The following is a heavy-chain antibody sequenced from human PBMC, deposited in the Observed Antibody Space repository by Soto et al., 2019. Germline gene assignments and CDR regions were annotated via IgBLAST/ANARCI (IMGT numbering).Heavy chain of an antibody. V-gene: IGHV4-31*03. D-gene: IGHD2-15*01. J-gene: IGHJ6*02. CDR3: ARVRDSFGLDV. CDR1: GGSITGAYY. CDR2: IHYRGTT. Sequence: SETLSLTCNVSGGSITGAYYWNWIRQHPGKGLEWIGSIHYRGTTDYNPSLKSRITISLDRSKNQFALKLSSVTAADTAVYYCARVRDSFGLDVWSQGTTVTVSS.